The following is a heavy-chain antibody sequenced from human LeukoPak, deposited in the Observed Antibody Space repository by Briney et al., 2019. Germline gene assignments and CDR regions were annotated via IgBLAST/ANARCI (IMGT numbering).Heavy chain of an antibody. CDR3: AKKNSYGSGAGDPLDV. V-gene: IGHV3-30*18. J-gene: IGHJ3*01. CDR2: ISHDGSLK. Sequence: GGSLRLSCAASGFSFSNLGMHWVRQAPGKGLEWVAVISHDGSLKYYLDSVKGRFTISRDNSKNTLYLQMDSLRVEDTAVYYCAKKNSYGSGAGDPLDVWGHGTLVTVSS. CDR1: GFSFSNLG. D-gene: IGHD3-10*01.